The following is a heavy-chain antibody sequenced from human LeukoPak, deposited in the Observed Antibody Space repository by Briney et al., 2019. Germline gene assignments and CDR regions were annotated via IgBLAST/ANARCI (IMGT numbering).Heavy chain of an antibody. D-gene: IGHD5-12*01. CDR1: GFTFSSYS. V-gene: IGHV3-21*01. CDR3: ARVTDSGYDYVFDY. J-gene: IGHJ4*02. CDR2: ISSSSSYI. Sequence: GGSLRLXCAASGFTFSSYSMNWVRPAPGKGLEWVSSISSSSSYIYYADSVKGRFTISRDNAKNSLYLQMNSLRAEDTAVYYCARVTDSGYDYVFDYWGQGTLVTVSS.